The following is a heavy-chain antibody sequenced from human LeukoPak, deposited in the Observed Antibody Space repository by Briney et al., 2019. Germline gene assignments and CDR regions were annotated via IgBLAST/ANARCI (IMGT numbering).Heavy chain of an antibody. D-gene: IGHD6-13*01. J-gene: IGHJ4*02. CDR1: GFTFSSYA. CDR3: ATDLGSSRPNF. Sequence: GGSLRLSCAASGFTFSSYAMSWVRQAPGKGLEWVANIKQDGSEKYYVDSAKGRFTISRDNAKNSLYLQMNSPRAEDTAVYYCATDLGSSRPNFWGQGTLVTVSS. V-gene: IGHV3-7*01. CDR2: IKQDGSEK.